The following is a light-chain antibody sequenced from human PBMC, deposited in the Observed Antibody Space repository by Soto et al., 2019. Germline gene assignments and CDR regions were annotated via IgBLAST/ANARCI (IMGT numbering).Light chain of an antibody. Sequence: DIKMTQFPSSLSGSVGDRLSITCGASQSISRYLNWYQQKPRKAPKLMLYAASSLQSGVPSRLSGSGSGTDFTLTISSLQPEDFATYYCQQSYSTPRITFGQGTRLDIK. CDR3: QQSYSTPRIT. CDR2: AAS. CDR1: QSISRY. V-gene: IGKV1-39*01. J-gene: IGKJ5*01.